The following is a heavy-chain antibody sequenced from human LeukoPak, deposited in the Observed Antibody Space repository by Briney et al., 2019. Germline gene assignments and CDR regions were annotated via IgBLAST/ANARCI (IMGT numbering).Heavy chain of an antibody. D-gene: IGHD3-22*01. CDR3: AREGTYYYDSSGYYRRGTVDY. Sequence: PGGSLRLSCAASGFTFSSYWMSWVRQAPGKGLEWVANIKQDGSEKYYVDSVKGRFTISRDNAKNSLYLQMNSLRVEDTAVYYCAREGTYYYDSSGYYRRGTVDYWGQGTLVTVSS. CDR1: GFTFSSYW. J-gene: IGHJ4*02. V-gene: IGHV3-7*01. CDR2: IKQDGSEK.